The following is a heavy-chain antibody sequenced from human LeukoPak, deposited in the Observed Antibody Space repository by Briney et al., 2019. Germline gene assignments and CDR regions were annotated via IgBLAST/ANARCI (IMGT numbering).Heavy chain of an antibody. Sequence: GESLKISCKGSGYSFTNYWIGWVRQMPGKGLEWMGIIYPDDSDTRYSPSFQGQVTISANRSNSTAYPQWSRLKAADTAMYYCVIGRGGQHLGDYWGQGTLVTVSS. CDR3: VIGRGGQHLGDY. CDR2: IYPDDSDT. J-gene: IGHJ4*02. CDR1: GYSFTNYW. V-gene: IGHV5-51*01. D-gene: IGHD6-13*01.